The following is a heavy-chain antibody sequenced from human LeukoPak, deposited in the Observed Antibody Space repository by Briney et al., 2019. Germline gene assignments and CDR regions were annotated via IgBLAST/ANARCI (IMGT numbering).Heavy chain of an antibody. J-gene: IGHJ4*02. Sequence: GGPLRLSCAASGFTFSSYAMSWVRQAPGKGLEWVSAISGSGGSTYYADSVKGRFTISRDNSKNTLYLQMNSLRAEDTAVYYCANEQGVEDIVATIPPIGYYWGQGTLVTVSS. CDR2: ISGSGGST. V-gene: IGHV3-23*01. D-gene: IGHD5-12*01. CDR1: GFTFSSYA. CDR3: ANEQGVEDIVATIPPIGYY.